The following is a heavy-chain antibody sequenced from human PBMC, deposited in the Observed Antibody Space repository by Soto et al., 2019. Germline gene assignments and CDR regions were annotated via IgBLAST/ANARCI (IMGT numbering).Heavy chain of an antibody. CDR2: ISAYNGNT. CDR1: GYTFTSYG. Sequence: GASVKVSFKASGYTFTSYGISCLRQAPGQGLEWMGWISAYNGNTNYAQKLQGRVTMTTDTSTSTAYMELRSLRSDDTAVYYCARDLDASGSYYTDYWGQGTLVTVSS. D-gene: IGHD3-10*01. J-gene: IGHJ4*02. V-gene: IGHV1-18*04. CDR3: ARDLDASGSYYTDY.